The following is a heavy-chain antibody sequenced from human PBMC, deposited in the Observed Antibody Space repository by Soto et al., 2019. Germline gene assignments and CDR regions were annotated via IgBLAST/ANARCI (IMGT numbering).Heavy chain of an antibody. D-gene: IGHD5-18*01. J-gene: IGHJ4*02. Sequence: SVKVSWKASGSTFSSYAISWVRQAPGQGLEWMGGIIPIFGTANYAQKFQGRVTITADESTSTADMELSSLRSEDTAVYYCARDRRDGYAFDYWGQGTLVTVSS. CDR1: GSTFSSYA. CDR2: IIPIFGTA. V-gene: IGHV1-69*13. CDR3: ARDRRDGYAFDY.